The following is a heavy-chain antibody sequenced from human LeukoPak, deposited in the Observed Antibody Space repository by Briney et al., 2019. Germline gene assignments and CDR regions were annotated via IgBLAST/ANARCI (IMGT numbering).Heavy chain of an antibody. Sequence: SETLSLTCGVSGGSISSDYWSWIRQPPGKGLEWIGYMFHSGYTRYNPSLKSRVTISIGTSKYQFSLKLSSVTAADTAVYYCARGWTDYFDYWGQGTLVTVSS. D-gene: IGHD1-1*01. V-gene: IGHV4-59*01. J-gene: IGHJ4*02. CDR3: ARGWTDYFDY. CDR1: GGSISSDY. CDR2: MFHSGYT.